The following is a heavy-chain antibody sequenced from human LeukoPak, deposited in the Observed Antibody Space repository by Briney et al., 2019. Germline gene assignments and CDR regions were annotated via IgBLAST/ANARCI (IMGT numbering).Heavy chain of an antibody. CDR3: ASLAYSYGYRGVFDY. Sequence: SETLSLTCTVSGGSISSSSYYWGWIRQPPGKGLEWIGSIYYSGSTYYNPSLKSRVTISVDTSKNLFSLKLSSVTAADTAVYYCASLAYSYGYRGVFDYWGQGTLVTVSS. V-gene: IGHV4-39*01. CDR2: IYYSGST. J-gene: IGHJ4*02. CDR1: GGSISSSSYY. D-gene: IGHD5-18*01.